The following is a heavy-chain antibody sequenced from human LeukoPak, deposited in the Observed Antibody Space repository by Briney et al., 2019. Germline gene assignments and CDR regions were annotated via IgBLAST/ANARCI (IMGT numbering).Heavy chain of an antibody. CDR3: ARDTTYDALDY. J-gene: IGHJ4*02. D-gene: IGHD1-1*01. CDR1: GFTFSSYW. CDR2: IKQDGSEK. Sequence: GGSLRLSCAASGFTFSSYWMSWVRQAPGKGLEWVANIKQDGSEKHYVDSVKGRFTISRDNAKNSLYLQMNSLRAEDTAVYYCARDTTYDALDYWGQGTLVTVSS. V-gene: IGHV3-7*01.